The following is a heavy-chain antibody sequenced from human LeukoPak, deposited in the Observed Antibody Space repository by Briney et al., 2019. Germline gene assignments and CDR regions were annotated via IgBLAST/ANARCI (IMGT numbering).Heavy chain of an antibody. CDR1: GGSFSGYY. Sequence: PSETLSLTCAVYGGSFSGYYWSWIRQPPGKGLEWIGYIYHSGSTYYNPSLKSRVTISVDRSKNQFSLKLSSVTAADTAVYYCARGGRKYDSSGYYYDYWGQGTLVTVSS. CDR2: IYHSGST. D-gene: IGHD3-22*01. CDR3: ARGGRKYDSSGYYYDY. J-gene: IGHJ4*02. V-gene: IGHV4-34*01.